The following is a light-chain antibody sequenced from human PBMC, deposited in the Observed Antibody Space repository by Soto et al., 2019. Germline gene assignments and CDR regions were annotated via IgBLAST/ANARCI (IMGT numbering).Light chain of an antibody. Sequence: EIVLTQSPGTLSLSPGESATPSCRASQRVSSSYLAWYQQKPGQAPRLLIYGASSRATGIPDRFSGSGSGTDFTLTVSRLEPEDFAVYYCQQYGSSPLTFGGGTKVEIK. CDR1: QRVSSSY. CDR2: GAS. J-gene: IGKJ4*01. CDR3: QQYGSSPLT. V-gene: IGKV3-20*01.